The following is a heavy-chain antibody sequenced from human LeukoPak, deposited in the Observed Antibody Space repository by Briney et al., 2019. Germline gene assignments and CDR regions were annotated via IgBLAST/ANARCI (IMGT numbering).Heavy chain of an antibody. CDR1: AGSISSVSYY. CDR3: ARGLGWPYFDY. J-gene: IGHJ4*02. CDR2: INYSGST. V-gene: IGHV4-39*01. D-gene: IGHD5-24*01. Sequence: SETLSLTCTVSAGSISSVSYYWGWIRQPPGKGLEWIGIINYSGSTYYNPSLKSRVTISADTSKNQFSLKLRSVTAADTAVYYCARGLGWPYFDYWGQGILVTVSS.